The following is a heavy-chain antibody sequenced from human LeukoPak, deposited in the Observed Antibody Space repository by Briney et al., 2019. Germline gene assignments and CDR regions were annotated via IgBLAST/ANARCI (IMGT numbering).Heavy chain of an antibody. CDR3: AKSDWKYSSSRVDY. J-gene: IGHJ4*02. CDR2: ISYDGSNK. V-gene: IGHV3-30*18. CDR1: GFTFSSYG. D-gene: IGHD6-6*01. Sequence: GGSLRLSCAASGFTFSSYGVHWVRQAPGKGLEWVAVISYDGSNKYYADSVKGRFTISRDNSKNTLYLQMNSLRAEDTAVYYCAKSDWKYSSSRVDYWGQGTLVTVSS.